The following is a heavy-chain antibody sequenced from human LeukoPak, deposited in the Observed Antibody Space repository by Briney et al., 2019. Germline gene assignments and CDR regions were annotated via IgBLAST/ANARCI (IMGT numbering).Heavy chain of an antibody. CDR3: AKNGYPRAKKEA. CDR1: GFTFSSYA. V-gene: IGHV3-23*01. Sequence: GGSLRLSCSASGFTFSSYAMSWVRQAPEKGVEGVSTVSGSGGNTYYVDRVKGRFTISRDNSKNTVYLEMDSLTVDDTAVYYCAKNGYPRAKKEAWGQGILVIVSS. J-gene: IGHJ5*02. CDR2: VSGSGGNT. D-gene: IGHD2-2*03.